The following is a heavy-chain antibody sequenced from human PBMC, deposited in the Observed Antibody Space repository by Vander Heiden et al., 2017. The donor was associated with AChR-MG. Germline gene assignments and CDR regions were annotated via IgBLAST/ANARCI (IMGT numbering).Heavy chain of an antibody. CDR1: GFTFTGYG. J-gene: IGHJ4*02. CDR3: ARGRMSSSSSVFFDY. V-gene: IGHV3-33*01. Sequence: QVQLVEAGGGVVQPGRSLRLSCAAAGFTFTGYGMHWVRQAPGKGLEWVAVIWYDGSNKYYADSVKGRFTISRDNSKNTLYLQMNSLRAEDTAVYYCARGRMSSSSSVFFDYWGQGTLVTVSS. CDR2: IWYDGSNK. D-gene: IGHD6-6*01.